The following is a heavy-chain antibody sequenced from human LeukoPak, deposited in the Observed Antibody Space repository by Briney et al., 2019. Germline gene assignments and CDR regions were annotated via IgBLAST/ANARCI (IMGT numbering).Heavy chain of an antibody. J-gene: IGHJ4*02. Sequence: GGSLRLSCAASGFTFSSYAMSWVRQAPGKGLEWVSAISGSGGSTYYADSVKGRFTISRDNSKNTLYLQMNSLRAEDTAVYYCAKVGRRITMIVAGSFDYWGQGTLVTVSS. CDR3: AKVGRRITMIVAGSFDY. V-gene: IGHV3-23*01. CDR1: GFTFSSYA. D-gene: IGHD3-22*01. CDR2: ISGSGGST.